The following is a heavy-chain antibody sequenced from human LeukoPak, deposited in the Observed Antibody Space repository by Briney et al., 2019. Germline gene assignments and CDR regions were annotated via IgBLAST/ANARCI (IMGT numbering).Heavy chain of an antibody. D-gene: IGHD6-6*01. V-gene: IGHV4-39*07. CDR2: IYYSGST. CDR1: GGSISSSSYY. J-gene: IGHJ4*02. Sequence: PSESLSLTCTVSGGSISSSSYYWGWVRQPPGKGLEWIGSIYYSGSTYYNPSLKSRVTISVDTSKNQFSLKLSSVTAADTAVYYCARGRSSSSSGLSWGQGTLVTVSS. CDR3: ARGRSSSSSGLS.